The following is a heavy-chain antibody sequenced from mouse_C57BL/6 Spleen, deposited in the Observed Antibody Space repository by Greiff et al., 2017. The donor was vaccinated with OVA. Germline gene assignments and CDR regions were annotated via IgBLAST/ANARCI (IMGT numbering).Heavy chain of an antibody. CDR2: IDPYSGGT. Sequence: QVQLKQPGAELVKPGASVKLSCKASGYTFTSYWMHWVKQRPGRGLEWIGRIDPYSGGTKYNEKFKSKATLTVDKPSSTAYMQLSSLTSEDSAVYYCALYYYGRFDYWGQGTTLTVSS. J-gene: IGHJ2*01. D-gene: IGHD1-1*01. CDR1: GYTFTSYW. CDR3: ALYYYGRFDY. V-gene: IGHV1-72*01.